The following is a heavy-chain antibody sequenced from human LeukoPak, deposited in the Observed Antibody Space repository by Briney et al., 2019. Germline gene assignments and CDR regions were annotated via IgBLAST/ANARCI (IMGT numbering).Heavy chain of an antibody. CDR2: ISSGSSYI. J-gene: IGHJ4*02. V-gene: IGHV3-21*01. CDR1: GFTFSSTS. CDR3: AREFFDREGGTTVLDY. Sequence: GGSLRLSCAASGFTFSSTSMNWVRQAPGKGLEWVSSISSGSSYIFSADSVKGRFTISRDNAKNSLYLQMNSLRAEDTAVYYCAREFFDREGGTTVLDYWGQGTLVTVSS. D-gene: IGHD1-26*01.